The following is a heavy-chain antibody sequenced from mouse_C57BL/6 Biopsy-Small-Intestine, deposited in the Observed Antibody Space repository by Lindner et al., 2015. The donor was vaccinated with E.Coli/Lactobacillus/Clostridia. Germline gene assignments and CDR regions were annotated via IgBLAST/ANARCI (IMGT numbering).Heavy chain of an antibody. V-gene: IGHV10-3*01. CDR2: IRSKSSNYGT. Sequence: VQLQESGGGLVQPKGSLKLSCAASGFTFDTYAMHWVRRAPGKGLEWVARIRSKSSNYGTYYVDSVKDRFTISRDDSQSILYLQMNDLKTEDTAMYYCVREGLYGFTYWGQGTLVTVS. D-gene: IGHD1-1*01. J-gene: IGHJ3*01. CDR1: GFTFDTYA. CDR3: VREGLYGFTY.